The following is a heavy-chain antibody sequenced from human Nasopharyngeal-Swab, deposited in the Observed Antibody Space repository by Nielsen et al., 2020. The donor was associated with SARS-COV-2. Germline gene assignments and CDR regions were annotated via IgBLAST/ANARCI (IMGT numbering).Heavy chain of an antibody. D-gene: IGHD1-26*01. V-gene: IGHV4-59*08. CDR2: IYHSGST. CDR3: ASVTEWELGAFDI. J-gene: IGHJ3*02. CDR1: GGFISSYY. Sequence: SETLSLTCTVSGGFISSYYWTWIRQPPGKGLEWIGSIYHSGSTYYNPSLKSRVTISVDTSKNQFSLKLSSVTAADTAVYYCASVTEWELGAFDIWGQGTMVTVSS.